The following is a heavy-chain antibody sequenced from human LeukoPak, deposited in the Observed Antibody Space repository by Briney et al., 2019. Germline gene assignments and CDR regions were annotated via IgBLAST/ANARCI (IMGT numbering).Heavy chain of an antibody. CDR1: GGSFSGYY. J-gene: IGHJ4*02. V-gene: IGHV4-34*01. CDR3: ARFRIAAAGTNYFDY. Sequence: SETLSLTCAVYGGSFSGYYWSWIRQPPGKGLEWIGEINHSGSTNYNPSLKSRVTISVDTSKNQFSLKLSSVTAADTAVYYCARFRIAAAGTNYFDYWGQGTLVTVSS. CDR2: INHSGST. D-gene: IGHD6-13*01.